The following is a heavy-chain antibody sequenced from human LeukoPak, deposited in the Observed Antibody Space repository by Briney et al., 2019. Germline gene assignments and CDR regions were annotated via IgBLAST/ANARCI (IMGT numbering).Heavy chain of an antibody. CDR1: GFPVSSNY. V-gene: IGHV3-53*01. Sequence: GGSLRLSCEASGFPVSSNYMSWVRQAPGKGLEWVSVIYSGGSTYYADSVKGRFTISRDNSKNTLYLQMNSLRAEDTAVYYCASPAGDYDPGDYWGQGTLVTVSS. D-gene: IGHD4-17*01. CDR3: ASPAGDYDPGDY. CDR2: IYSGGST. J-gene: IGHJ4*02.